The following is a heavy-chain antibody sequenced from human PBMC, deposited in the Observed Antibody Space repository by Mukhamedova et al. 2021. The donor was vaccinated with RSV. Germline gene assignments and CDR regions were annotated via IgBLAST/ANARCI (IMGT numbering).Heavy chain of an antibody. J-gene: IGHJ4*02. CDR2: ICASGDRT. V-gene: IGHV3-23*01. D-gene: IGHD6-13*01. Sequence: VRQAPGKGLEWVSAICASGDRTNYADSVKGRFTFSRDNSKNTLYLQMNSLRAEDTALYYCAKASPGYSTSGYAPFDFWGQGTLVTV. CDR3: AKASPGYSTSGYAPFDF.